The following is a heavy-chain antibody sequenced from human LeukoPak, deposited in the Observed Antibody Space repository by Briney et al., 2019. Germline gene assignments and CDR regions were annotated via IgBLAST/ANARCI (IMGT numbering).Heavy chain of an antibody. CDR1: GGSISSGSYY. CDR2: IYTSGST. Sequence: SETLSLTCTVSGGSISSGSYYWSWIRQPAGKGLEWIGRIYTSGSTNYNPSLKSRVTISVDTSKNQFSLKLSSVTAAHTAVYYCARLRDGYNWDGYWGQGTLVTVSS. D-gene: IGHD5-24*01. J-gene: IGHJ4*02. CDR3: ARLRDGYNWDGY. V-gene: IGHV4-61*02.